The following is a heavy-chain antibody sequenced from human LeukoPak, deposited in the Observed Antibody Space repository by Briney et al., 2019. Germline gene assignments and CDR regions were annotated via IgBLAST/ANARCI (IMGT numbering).Heavy chain of an antibody. V-gene: IGHV4-31*03. CDR3: ARDITDYYGSGSRGLDV. D-gene: IGHD3-10*01. J-gene: IGHJ6*02. Sequence: PSETLSLTCTVSGGSISSGSHYWNWIRQYPGKGLEWIGSIYYTGSTSYNPSLKSRLTISVDTSKNQFSLTVRSVTAADTAVYYCARDITDYYGSGSRGLDVWGQGTTVTVSS. CDR1: GGSISSGSHY. CDR2: IYYTGST.